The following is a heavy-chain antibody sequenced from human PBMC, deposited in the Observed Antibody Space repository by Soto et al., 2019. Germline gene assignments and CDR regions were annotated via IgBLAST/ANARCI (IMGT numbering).Heavy chain of an antibody. CDR3: AKEPRISIVRGPYGMDV. J-gene: IGHJ6*02. CDR2: ISGSGGNT. V-gene: IGHV3-23*01. Sequence: GGSLRLSCAASGFTFSSYAMSWVRQAPGKGLEWVSAISGSGGNTYSADSVKGRFIISRDNSNNTLYLQMSSLRAEDTAVYYRAKEPRISIVRGPYGMDVGGQGTTVTVS. D-gene: IGHD3-10*01. CDR1: GFTFSSYA.